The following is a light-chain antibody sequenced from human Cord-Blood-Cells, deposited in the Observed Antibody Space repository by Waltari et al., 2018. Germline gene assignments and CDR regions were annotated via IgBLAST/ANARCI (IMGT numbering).Light chain of an antibody. CDR3: NSRDSSGNHVV. V-gene: IGLV3-19*01. CDR1: SLRSYY. Sequence: SSELSQDPAVSVALGQTVRITCQGDSLRSYYASWYQQKPGQARVLVIYGKNNRPSGIPDRFSGSSSGNTASLTSTGAQAEDEADYYCNSRDSSGNHVVFGGGTKLTVL. J-gene: IGLJ2*01. CDR2: GKN.